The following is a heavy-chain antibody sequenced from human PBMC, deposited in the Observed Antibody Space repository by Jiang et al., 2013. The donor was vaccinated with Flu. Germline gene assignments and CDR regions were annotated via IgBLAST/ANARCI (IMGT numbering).Heavy chain of an antibody. Sequence: GLVKPSETLSLTCAVYGGSFSGYYWSWIRQPPGKGLEWIGEINHSGSTNYNPSLKSRVTISVDTSKNQFSLKLSSVTAADTAVYYCARHRRNYYGSGSYYFDYWGQGTLVTVSS. D-gene: IGHD3-10*01. J-gene: IGHJ4*02. CDR2: INHSGST. V-gene: IGHV4-34*01. CDR3: ARHRRNYYGSGSYYFDY. CDR1: GGSFSGYY.